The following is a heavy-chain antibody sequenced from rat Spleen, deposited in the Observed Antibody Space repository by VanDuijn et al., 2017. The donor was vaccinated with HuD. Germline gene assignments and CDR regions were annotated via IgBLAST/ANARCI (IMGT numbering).Heavy chain of an antibody. CDR1: GFTFSDYN. Sequence: EVQLVESGGGLVQPGRSLKLSCAASGFTFSDYNMAWVRQAPKKGLEWVATISYDGSNTYYRDSVKGRFTISRDNAKSTLYLQVDSLRSEDTATYYCAREAGIPFHYFDYWGQGVMVPVSS. J-gene: IGHJ2*01. CDR3: AREAGIPFHYFDY. CDR2: ISYDGSNT. V-gene: IGHV5-7*01. D-gene: IGHD1-4*01.